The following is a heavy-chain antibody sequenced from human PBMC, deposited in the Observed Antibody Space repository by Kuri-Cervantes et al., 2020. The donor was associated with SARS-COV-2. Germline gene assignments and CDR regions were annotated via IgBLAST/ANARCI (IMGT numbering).Heavy chain of an antibody. CDR3: ARRSYYDFFTGYYIPFYMDV. D-gene: IGHD3-9*01. V-gene: IGHV4-4*07. CDR2: IYTSGST. Sequence: ESLKISCTVSGGSISSYYWSWIRQPAGKGLEWIGRIYTSGSTNYNPSLKSRVTMSVDTSKNQFSLKLTSVTAADTAVYYCARRSYYDFFTGYYIPFYMDVWGKGTTVTVSS. CDR1: GGSISSYY. J-gene: IGHJ6*03.